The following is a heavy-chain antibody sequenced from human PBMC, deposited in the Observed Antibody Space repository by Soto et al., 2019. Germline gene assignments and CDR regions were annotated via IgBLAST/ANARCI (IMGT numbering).Heavy chain of an antibody. Sequence: SETLSLTCSVSSGSMNSGGYYWSWIRQHPGKGLEWIGYIYSNGDTYYNPSLKSRVTISVDTSRNHFSLDLTSVTAADTAVYYCARRGGSSSGYYYYAMDVWGQGTTVTVSS. CDR3: ARRGGSSSGYYYYAMDV. D-gene: IGHD6-6*01. CDR1: SGSMNSGGYY. CDR2: IYSNGDT. V-gene: IGHV4-31*03. J-gene: IGHJ6*02.